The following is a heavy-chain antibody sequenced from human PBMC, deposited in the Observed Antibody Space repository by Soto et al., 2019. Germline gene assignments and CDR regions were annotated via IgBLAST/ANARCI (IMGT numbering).Heavy chain of an antibody. J-gene: IGHJ3*01. CDR3: IRGRLELGF. CDR1: GFTFGDYA. CDR2: IRSRDYGETR. V-gene: IGHV3-49*04. Sequence: LRLSCATSGFTFGDYAMTWVRQAPGKGLEWVGFIRSRDYGETREYAASVKGRFTISRDDSKSIAYLQMNSLKIEDTAVYYCIRGRLELGFWGQGTIVTVSS. D-gene: IGHD1-7*01.